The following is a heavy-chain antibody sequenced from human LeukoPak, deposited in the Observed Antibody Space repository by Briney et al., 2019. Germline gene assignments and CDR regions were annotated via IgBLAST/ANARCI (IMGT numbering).Heavy chain of an antibody. V-gene: IGHV3-23*01. CDR3: AKSGAIVVVMAY. D-gene: IGHD3-22*01. CDR1: GFTFSSYA. CDR2: ISGSGGST. J-gene: IGHJ4*02. Sequence: GGSLRLSCAASGFTFSSYAMSWVRQAPGKGLEWVSAISGSGGSTYYADSVKGRFTISRDKSKNTLYLQMNSLRAEDTAVYYCAKSGAIVVVMAYWGQGTLVTVSS.